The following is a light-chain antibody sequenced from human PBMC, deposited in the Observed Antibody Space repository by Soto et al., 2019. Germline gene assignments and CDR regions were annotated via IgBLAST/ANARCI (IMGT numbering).Light chain of an antibody. CDR1: QGISSY. J-gene: IGKJ4*01. Sequence: IQLTQSPSSLSASVGDRVTITARASQGISSYLAWYQQKPGKAPKLLIYAASTLKSGVPSRFSGSGSGTDFTLTISSLQPEDFATYYCQQLNSYSSLTFGGGTKVDIK. V-gene: IGKV1-9*01. CDR2: AAS. CDR3: QQLNSYSSLT.